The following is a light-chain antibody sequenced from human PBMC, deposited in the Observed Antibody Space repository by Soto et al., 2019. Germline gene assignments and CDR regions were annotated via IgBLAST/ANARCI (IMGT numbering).Light chain of an antibody. CDR1: QSVDSSY. CDR3: QQYGTSPFT. CDR2: AAS. J-gene: IGKJ3*01. Sequence: EIVLTQSPGTLSLSPGERATLSCRASQSVDSSYLGWYQQRPGQAPRLLIYAASNRATGIPDRFSGSGSGTDFTLTINRLEPEDFAVYYCQQYGTSPFTFGPGTKVDFK. V-gene: IGKV3-20*01.